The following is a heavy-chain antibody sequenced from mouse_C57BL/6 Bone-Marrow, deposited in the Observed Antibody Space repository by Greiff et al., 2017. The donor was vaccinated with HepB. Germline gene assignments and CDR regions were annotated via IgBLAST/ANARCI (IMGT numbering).Heavy chain of an antibody. V-gene: IGHV1-61*01. D-gene: IGHD1-1*02. CDR2: IYPSDSET. J-gene: IGHJ2*01. CDR3: ARRGSYPLDY. Sequence: QVQLKQPGAELVRPGSSVKLSCKASGYTFTSYWMDWVKQRPGQGLEWIGNIYPSDSETHYNQKFKDKATLTVDKSSSTAYMQLSSLTSEDSAVYYCARRGSYPLDYWGQGTTLTVSS. CDR1: GYTFTSYW.